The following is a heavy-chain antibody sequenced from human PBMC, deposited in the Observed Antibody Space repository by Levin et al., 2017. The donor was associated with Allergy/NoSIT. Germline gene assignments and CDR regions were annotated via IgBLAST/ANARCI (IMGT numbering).Heavy chain of an antibody. V-gene: IGHV4-34*01. CDR1: GGSFSGYY. CDR2: SNQSGST. Sequence: SETLSLICAVYGGSFSGYYWSWIRQPPGKGLEWIGESNQSGSTNYNPSLKSRVTISVDTSKNQFSLELTSVTAADTAVYYCSRAPRGSGSFNPYREMYYDYGMDGWGQGTTVTVSS. J-gene: IGHJ6*02. D-gene: IGHD3-10*01. CDR3: SRAPRGSGSFNPYREMYYDYGMDG.